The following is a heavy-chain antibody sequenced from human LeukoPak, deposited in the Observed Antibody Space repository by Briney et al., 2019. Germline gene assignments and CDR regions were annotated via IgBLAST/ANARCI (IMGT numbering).Heavy chain of an antibody. Sequence: GGSLRLSCAASGFTFSTYSMNWVRQAPGKGLEWVSSISNTISYIYYADSVKGRFTISRDNAENSLYLQMNSLRAEDTAVYYCARGELCSGSYPHYFDYWGQGTLVTVSS. CDR2: ISNTISYI. J-gene: IGHJ4*02. CDR3: ARGELCSGSYPHYFDY. V-gene: IGHV3-21*01. D-gene: IGHD1-26*01. CDR1: GFTFSTYS.